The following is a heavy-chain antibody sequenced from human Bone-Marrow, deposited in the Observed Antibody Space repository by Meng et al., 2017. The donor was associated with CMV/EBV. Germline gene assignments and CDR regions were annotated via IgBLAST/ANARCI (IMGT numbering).Heavy chain of an antibody. J-gene: IGHJ4*02. Sequence: GESLKISCAASEFTVSNNYMSWVRQAPGKGLEWVSVIYSGGSTYYADSVKGRFSISRDTSRNTVSLQMNSLRVEDTAVYFCAKGPRGHGPTIDYRGQGAVVTVSS. CDR1: EFTVSNNY. CDR3: AKGPRGHGPTIDY. CDR2: IYSGGST. D-gene: IGHD5-24*01. V-gene: IGHV3-66*01.